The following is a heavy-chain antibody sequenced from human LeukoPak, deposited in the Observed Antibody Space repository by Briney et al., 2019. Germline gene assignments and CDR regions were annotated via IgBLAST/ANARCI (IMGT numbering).Heavy chain of an antibody. D-gene: IGHD5-18*01. V-gene: IGHV4-59*01. J-gene: IGHJ4*02. Sequence: KPSETLSLTCTVSGGSISSYYWSWIRQPPGKGLEWIGYIYYSGSTNYNPSLTSRVTISVDTSKSQFSLKLSCVTAADTAVYYCARGTALVTFFDYWGQGTLVTVSS. CDR2: IYYSGST. CDR1: GGSISSYY. CDR3: ARGTALVTFFDY.